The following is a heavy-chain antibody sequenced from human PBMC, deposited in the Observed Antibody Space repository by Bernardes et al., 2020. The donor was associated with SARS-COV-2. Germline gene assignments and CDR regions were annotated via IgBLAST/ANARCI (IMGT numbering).Heavy chain of an antibody. D-gene: IGHD2-2*01. J-gene: IGHJ4*02. CDR1: GFTFSSYG. CDR2: ISYDGSNK. V-gene: IGHV3-30*18. Sequence: GGSLRLSCAASGFTFSSYGMHWVRQAPGKGLEWVALISYDGSNKYYADAVKGRFTISRDNSKNTLYLQMNSLRAEDTAVYYCAKAQIDIVVVPAAPNYWGQGTLVTVSS. CDR3: AKAQIDIVVVPAAPNY.